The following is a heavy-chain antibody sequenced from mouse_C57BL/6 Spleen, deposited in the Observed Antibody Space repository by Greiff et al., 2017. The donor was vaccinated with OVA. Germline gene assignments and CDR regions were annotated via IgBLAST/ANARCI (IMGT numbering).Heavy chain of an antibody. CDR3: ARGGNWAY. D-gene: IGHD2-1*01. J-gene: IGHJ3*01. CDR2: IDPSDSYT. CDR1: GYTFTSYW. V-gene: IGHV1-69*01. Sequence: QVQLKQPGAELVMPGASVKLSCKASGYTFTSYWMHWVKQRPGQGLEWIGEIDPSDSYTNYNQKFKGKSTLTVDKSSSTAYMQLSSLTSEDSAVYYCARGGNWAYWGQGTLVTVSA.